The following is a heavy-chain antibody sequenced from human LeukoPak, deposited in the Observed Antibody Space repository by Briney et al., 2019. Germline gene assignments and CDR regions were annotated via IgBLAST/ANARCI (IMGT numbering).Heavy chain of an antibody. CDR3: ARAASPTVTTYYFDY. CDR2: IIPIFGTA. Sequence: ASVKVSCKASGGTFSSCAISWVRQAPGQGLEWMGGIIPIFGTANYAQKFQGRVTMTRDTSTSTVYMELSSLRSEDTAVYYCARAASPTVTTYYFDYWGQGTLVTVSS. CDR1: GGTFSSCA. V-gene: IGHV1-69*05. D-gene: IGHD4-17*01. J-gene: IGHJ4*02.